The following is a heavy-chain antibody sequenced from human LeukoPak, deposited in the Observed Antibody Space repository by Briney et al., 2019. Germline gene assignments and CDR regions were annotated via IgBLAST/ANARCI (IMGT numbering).Heavy chain of an antibody. J-gene: IGHJ5*02. CDR1: GGSISSYY. Sequence: SETLPLTCTVSGGSISSYYWSWIRQPAGKGLEWIGRIYTSGSTNYNPSLKSRVTMSVDTSKNQFSLKLSSVTAADTAVYYCAREVVVVVPAATVWFDPWGQGTLVTVSS. CDR3: AREVVVVVPAATVWFDP. D-gene: IGHD2-2*01. CDR2: IYTSGST. V-gene: IGHV4-4*07.